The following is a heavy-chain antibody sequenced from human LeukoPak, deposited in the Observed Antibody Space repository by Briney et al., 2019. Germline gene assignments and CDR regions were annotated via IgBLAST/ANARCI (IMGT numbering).Heavy chain of an antibody. CDR3: ARRPCSGGICYPPDY. CDR2: ISSSSSYI. J-gene: IGHJ4*02. Sequence: GGSLRLACAASGFTFSSYSMNWVRQAPGKGLEWVSSISSSSSYIYYADSVKGRFTVSRDNAKNTLYLQMNSLRDEDTAVYYCARRPCSGGICYPPDYWGQGTLVTVSS. V-gene: IGHV3-21*01. CDR1: GFTFSSYS. D-gene: IGHD2-15*01.